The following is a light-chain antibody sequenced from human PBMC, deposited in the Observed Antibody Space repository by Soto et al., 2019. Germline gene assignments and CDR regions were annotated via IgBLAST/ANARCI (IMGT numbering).Light chain of an antibody. J-gene: IGKJ1*01. V-gene: IGKV1-5*01. Sequence: DIQMTQSPSTLSASVGDSVTITCRASQSISSWLAWYQQRPGKAPKVLIYDASSLQSGVPSRFSGSGSGTEFTLTISSLQPVDFATYYCQQYNIYPWTFGQGTEVEIK. CDR1: QSISSW. CDR3: QQYNIYPWT. CDR2: DAS.